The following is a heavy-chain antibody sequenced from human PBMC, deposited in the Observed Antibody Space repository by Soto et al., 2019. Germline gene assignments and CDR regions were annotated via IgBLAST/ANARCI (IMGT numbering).Heavy chain of an antibody. Sequence: GGSLRLSCAASGFTFSSYAMSWVRQAPGKGLEWVSAISGSGGSTYYADSVKGRFTISRDNSKNTLYLQMNSLRAEDTAVYYCAKDHTVYYDILTGLNWFDPWGQGTLVTVSS. CDR2: ISGSGGST. V-gene: IGHV3-23*01. CDR1: GFTFSSYA. D-gene: IGHD3-9*01. CDR3: AKDHTVYYDILTGLNWFDP. J-gene: IGHJ5*02.